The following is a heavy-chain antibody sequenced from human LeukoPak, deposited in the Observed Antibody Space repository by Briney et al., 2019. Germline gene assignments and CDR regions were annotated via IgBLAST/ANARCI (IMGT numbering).Heavy chain of an antibody. CDR3: ARGLTVYDYIWGSYRSRSWFDP. J-gene: IGHJ5*02. V-gene: IGHV4-34*01. CDR2: INHSGST. D-gene: IGHD3-16*02. CDR1: GGSFSGYY. Sequence: SETLSLTCAVYGGSFSGYYWSWIRQPPGKGLEWIGEINHSGSTNYNPSLKSRVTISVDTSKNQFSLKLSSVTAADTAVYYCARGLTVYDYIWGSYRSRSWFDPWGQGTLITVTS.